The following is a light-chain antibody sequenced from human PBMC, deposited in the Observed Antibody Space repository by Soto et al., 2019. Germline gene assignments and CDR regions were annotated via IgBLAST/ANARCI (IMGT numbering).Light chain of an antibody. Sequence: EIVMTQSPATLSVSPGERATLSCRASQSVGGNLAWYQQKPGQAPSLLIYGASARATGIPARFSGSGSGTEFTLTISSLQPDDFATYYCQHYNSYSEAFGQGTKVELK. CDR1: QSVGGN. J-gene: IGKJ1*01. CDR3: QHYNSYSEA. V-gene: IGKV3-15*01. CDR2: GAS.